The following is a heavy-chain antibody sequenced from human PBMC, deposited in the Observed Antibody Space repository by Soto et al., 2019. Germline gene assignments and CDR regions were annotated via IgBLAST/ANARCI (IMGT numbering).Heavy chain of an antibody. CDR2: IYYSGST. J-gene: IGHJ4*02. Sequence: SETLSLTCTVSGGSISSYYWSWIRQPPGKGLEWIGYIYYSGSTNYNPSLKSRVTISVDTSKNQFSPKLSSVTAADTAVYYCARSSLRFLEWLPLHFDYWGQGTLVTVSS. D-gene: IGHD3-3*01. V-gene: IGHV4-59*01. CDR1: GGSISSYY. CDR3: ARSSLRFLEWLPLHFDY.